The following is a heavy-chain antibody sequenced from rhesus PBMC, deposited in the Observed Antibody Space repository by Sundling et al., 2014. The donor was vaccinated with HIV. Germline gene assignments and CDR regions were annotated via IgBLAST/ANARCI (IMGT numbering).Heavy chain of an antibody. Sequence: HVQLQESGPGLVKPPETLSLTCDVSGDSISGGYYWSWIHQPPRKGLEWIGNIYGSSGNTNYNPSLKSRVTISKDTSKNQFSLKVSSVTAADTAVYYCAGNIWAGHYAGHFDYWGQGSPGHRLL. CDR1: GDSISGGYY. CDR3: AGNIWAGHYAGHFDY. J-gene: IGHJ4*01. V-gene: IGHV4-106*01. D-gene: IGHD3-3*01. CDR2: IYGSSGNT.